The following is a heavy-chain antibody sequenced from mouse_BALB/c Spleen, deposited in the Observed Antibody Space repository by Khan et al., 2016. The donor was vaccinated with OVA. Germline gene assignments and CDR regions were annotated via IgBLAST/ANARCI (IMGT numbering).Heavy chain of an antibody. J-gene: IGHJ2*01. CDR2: IDPPTGNP. V-gene: IGHV14-3*02. CDR3: ARMARK. CDR1: GLTITDTY. Sequence: MQLEESGAELVKSGATVKLSCTASGLTITDTYMHWLKQWPEQGLEWIGWIDPPTGNPKYAPNFQGQVTITLDTSSNTAYLQLNSLTSEDTAVYYCARMARKWGQGTTVTVSS.